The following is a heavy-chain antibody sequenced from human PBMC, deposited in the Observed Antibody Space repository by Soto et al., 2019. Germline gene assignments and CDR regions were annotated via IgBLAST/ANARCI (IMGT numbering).Heavy chain of an antibody. CDR1: ADKLSNYW. D-gene: IGHD3-10*01. CDR2: SFPDDSDT. J-gene: IGHJ5*02. V-gene: IGHV5-51*01. CDR3: VRHPLPRILLKPTSREIWFDP. Sequence: GAAVERSGKGCADKLSNYWMGRGRDKSGKGLEWQGVSFPDDSDTRYNPSSQGQVTISADKSISTAYLQWSSLKASDTAIYYCVRHPLPRILLKPTSREIWFDPWGQGTLVTVSS.